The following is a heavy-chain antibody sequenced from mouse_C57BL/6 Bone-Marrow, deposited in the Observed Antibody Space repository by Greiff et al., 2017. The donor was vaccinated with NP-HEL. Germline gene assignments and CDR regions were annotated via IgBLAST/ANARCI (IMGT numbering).Heavy chain of an antibody. Sequence: VHVKQPVAELVKPGASVKLSCKASGYTFTSYWMHWVKQRPGQGLEWIGMIHPNSGSTNYNEKFKSKATLTVDKSSSTAYIQLSSLTSEDSAVYYCARLIYYGNWAWFAYWGQGTLVTVSA. CDR1: GYTFTSYW. CDR2: IHPNSGST. J-gene: IGHJ3*01. V-gene: IGHV1-64*01. CDR3: ARLIYYGNWAWFAY. D-gene: IGHD2-1*01.